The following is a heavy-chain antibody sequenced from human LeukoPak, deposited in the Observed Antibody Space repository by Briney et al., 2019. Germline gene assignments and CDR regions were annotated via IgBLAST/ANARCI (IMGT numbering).Heavy chain of an antibody. CDR1: GFTFSSYW. D-gene: IGHD3-16*01. Sequence: QPGGSLRLSCAASGFTFSSYWMHWVRQAPGRGLVWVSRINSDGSSTSYADSVKGRFTISKDNAKNTLYLQMNSLRAEDTAVYYCASGHLGWARTAFDSWGQGTRVTVSS. CDR3: ASGHLGWARTAFDS. J-gene: IGHJ3*02. CDR2: INSDGSST. V-gene: IGHV3-74*01.